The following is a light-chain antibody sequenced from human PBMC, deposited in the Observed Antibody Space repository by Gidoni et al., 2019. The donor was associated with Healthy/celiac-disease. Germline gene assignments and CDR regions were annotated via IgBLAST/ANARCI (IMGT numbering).Light chain of an antibody. CDR2: DAS. Sequence: DIQLHQSPSTLYASVGDRVTIPCRASQSISSWLAWYQQKPGKAPKLLIDDASSLESGVPSRFSGSGSGTEFTLTISSLQPYDFATYYCQQYNSYSWTFXXXTKVEIK. CDR3: QQYNSYSWT. J-gene: IGKJ1*01. V-gene: IGKV1-5*01. CDR1: QSISSW.